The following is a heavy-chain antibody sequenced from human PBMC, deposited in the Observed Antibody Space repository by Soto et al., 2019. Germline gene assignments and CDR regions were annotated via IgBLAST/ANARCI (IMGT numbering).Heavy chain of an antibody. CDR1: GGSISSGGYY. D-gene: IGHD6-13*01. CDR3: PRADSGEIEAAIESENGCDP. J-gene: IGHJ5*02. Sequence: QVQLQESCPGLVKPSQTLSLTCTVSGGSISSGGYYWSWIRQHPGKGLEWSGYIYSSGSTYYNPSLKSRVTSSVDTSKNQSSLKMSSVTAADTAVYYCPRADSGEIEAAIESENGCDPWGQGTLVTVSS. CDR2: IYSSGST. V-gene: IGHV4-31*03.